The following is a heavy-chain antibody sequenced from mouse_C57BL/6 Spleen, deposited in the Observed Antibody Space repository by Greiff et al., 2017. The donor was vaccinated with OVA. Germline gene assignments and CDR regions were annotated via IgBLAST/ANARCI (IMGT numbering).Heavy chain of an antibody. CDR2: ISSGGSYT. Sequence: EVHLVESGGDLVKPGGSLKLSCAASGFTFSSYGMSWVRQTPDKRLEWVATISSGGSYTYYPDSVKGRFTISRDNAKNTLYLQMSSLKSEDTAMYYCARLGYYGSSYFDYWGQGTTLTVSS. CDR1: GFTFSSYG. D-gene: IGHD1-1*01. V-gene: IGHV5-6*01. J-gene: IGHJ2*01. CDR3: ARLGYYGSSYFDY.